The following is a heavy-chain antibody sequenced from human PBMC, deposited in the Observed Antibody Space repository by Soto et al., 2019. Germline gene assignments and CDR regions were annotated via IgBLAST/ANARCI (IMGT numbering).Heavy chain of an antibody. CDR1: GFTFSSYG. CDR3: ARVLGGYQLQSHYYYYGMDV. V-gene: IGHV3-33*01. D-gene: IGHD2-2*01. CDR2: IWYDGSNK. Sequence: QVQLVESGGGVVQPGRSLRLSCAASGFTFSSYGMHWVRQAPGKGLEWVAVIWYDGSNKYYADSVKGRFTISRDNSENTLYLQMNSLRAEDTAIYYCARVLGGYQLQSHYYYYGMDVWDQGTTVTVSS. J-gene: IGHJ6*02.